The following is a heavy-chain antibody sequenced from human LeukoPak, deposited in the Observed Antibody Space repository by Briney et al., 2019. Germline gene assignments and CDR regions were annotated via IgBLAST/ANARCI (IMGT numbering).Heavy chain of an antibody. Sequence: SGGSLRLSCATSGFIFTNEELNWVRQAPGKGLEWVAYVSSSSGRTTYYSDSVTGRFTVSRDNGKNSLYLQMNSLRAEDTAIYYCARVQNGDYASWAFDVWGQGTLVTVSS. D-gene: IGHD4-17*01. J-gene: IGHJ3*01. CDR2: SSSSGRTT. CDR3: ARVQNGDYASWAFDV. V-gene: IGHV3-48*03. CDR1: GFIFTNEE.